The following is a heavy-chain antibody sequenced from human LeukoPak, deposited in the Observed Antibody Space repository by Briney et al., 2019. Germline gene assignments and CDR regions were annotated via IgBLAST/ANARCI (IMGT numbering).Heavy chain of an antibody. J-gene: IGHJ5*02. V-gene: IGHV5-51*01. Sequence: GESLKISCQSSGYHFTSYWIGWVRQMPGKGLQWMGIIYPGDSDTTYSPSFQGQVTISADKSISTAYLQWSSLKASDTAIYYCARLIVGSSSTGWFDPWGQGTLVTVSS. CDR3: ARLIVGSSSTGWFDP. D-gene: IGHD6-6*01. CDR2: IYPGDSDT. CDR1: GYHFTSYW.